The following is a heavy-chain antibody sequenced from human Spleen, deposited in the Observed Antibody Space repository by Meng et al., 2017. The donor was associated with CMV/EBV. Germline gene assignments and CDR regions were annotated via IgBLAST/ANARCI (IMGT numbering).Heavy chain of an antibody. CDR2: ISSSSSYR. D-gene: IGHD2-15*01. Sequence: GGSLRLSCAASGVTFSSYTMIRVRQSPGRGLVWVASISSSSSYRCYIDAVKGRFTISRDNVKKSVYLQMNSLRVEDTGIYYCVRVLEDVVVVVPNYYYGMDAWGQGTAVTVSS. J-gene: IGHJ6*01. CDR3: VRVLEDVVVVVPNYYYGMDA. V-gene: IGHV3-21*04. CDR1: GVTFSSYT.